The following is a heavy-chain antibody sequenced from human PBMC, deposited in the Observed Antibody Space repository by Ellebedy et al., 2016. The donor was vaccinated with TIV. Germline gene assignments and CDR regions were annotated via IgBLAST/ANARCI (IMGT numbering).Heavy chain of an antibody. D-gene: IGHD3-10*01. CDR2: MNPNSGNT. Sequence: ASVKVSXXASGYTFTSYDINWVRQATGQGLEWMGWMNPNSGNTGYAQKFQGRVTMTRNTSISTAYMELSSLRSEDTAVYYCTRDLYGSGSARGYWGQGTLVTVSS. V-gene: IGHV1-8*01. J-gene: IGHJ4*02. CDR3: TRDLYGSGSARGY. CDR1: GYTFTSYD.